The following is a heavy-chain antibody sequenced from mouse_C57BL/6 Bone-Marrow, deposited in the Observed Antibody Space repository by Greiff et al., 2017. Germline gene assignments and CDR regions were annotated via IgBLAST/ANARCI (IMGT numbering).Heavy chain of an antibody. J-gene: IGHJ2*01. Sequence: VKLMESGAELARPGASVKLSCKASGYTFTSYGISWVKQRTGQGLEWIGEIYPRSGNTYYNEKFKGKATLTADKSSSTAYMELRSLTSEDSAVYVCARGYYDYGGDYFDYWGQGTTLTVSS. CDR2: IYPRSGNT. D-gene: IGHD2-4*01. V-gene: IGHV1-81*01. CDR1: GYTFTSYG. CDR3: ARGYYDYGGDYFDY.